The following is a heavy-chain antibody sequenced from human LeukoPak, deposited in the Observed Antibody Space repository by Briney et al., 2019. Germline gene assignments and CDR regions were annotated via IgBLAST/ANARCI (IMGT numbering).Heavy chain of an antibody. CDR1: CGSISSYY. CDR3: ARGIVSAGYYYYYGMDV. V-gene: IGHV4-59*08. J-gene: IGHJ6*02. D-gene: IGHD5/OR15-5a*01. Sequence: SETLSLICTVSCGSISSYYWLWIRQPPGKGLEWLGYIYYSGSTNDNPSLKSRVTISVATSKKQFTLKLSSVTAADTAVYYCARGIVSAGYYYYYGMDVWGQGATVTVSS. CDR2: IYYSGST.